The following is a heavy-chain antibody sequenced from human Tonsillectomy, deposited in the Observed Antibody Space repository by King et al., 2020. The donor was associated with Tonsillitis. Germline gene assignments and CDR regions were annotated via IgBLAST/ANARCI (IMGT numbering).Heavy chain of an antibody. Sequence: VQLQQWGAGLLKPSETLSLPCAVYTGSFSGYYWSWLRQPPGKGLEWIGEVNHSGSTNYNPSLKSRVTISVDTSKNQFSLKLSSVTAADTAVYYCARFRTTSNWYFDLWGRGTLVTVSS. CDR1: TGSFSGYY. V-gene: IGHV4-34*01. J-gene: IGHJ2*01. D-gene: IGHD2-2*01. CDR3: ARFRTTSNWYFDL. CDR2: VNHSGST.